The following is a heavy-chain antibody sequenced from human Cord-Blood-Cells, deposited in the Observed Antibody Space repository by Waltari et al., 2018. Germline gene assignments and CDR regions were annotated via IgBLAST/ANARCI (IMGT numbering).Heavy chain of an antibody. D-gene: IGHD3-10*01. V-gene: IGHV4-4*07. CDR2: IDTSGRT. J-gene: IGHJ4*02. CDR3: ARGMVRGVIDY. CDR1: GGSISSYY. Sequence: QVQLQESGPGLVKPSETLSLTCTVSGGSISSYYWSWIRQPAGKGLEWIGRIDTSGRTNYNPALKVRVTVSVDTSKNQCSLKLSSVTAADTAVYYCARGMVRGVIDYWGQGTLVTVSS.